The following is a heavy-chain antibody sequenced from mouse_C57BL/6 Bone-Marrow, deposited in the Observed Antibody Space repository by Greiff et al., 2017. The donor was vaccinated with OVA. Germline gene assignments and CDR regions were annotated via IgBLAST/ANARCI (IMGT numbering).Heavy chain of an antibody. D-gene: IGHD1-1*01. J-gene: IGHJ4*01. CDR2: ISDGGSYT. CDR3: ARDRDYSNYAMDY. V-gene: IGHV5-4*01. CDR1: GFTFSSYA. Sequence: EVQLVESGGGLVKPGGSLKLSCAASGFTFSSYAMSWVRQTPEKRLEWVATISDGGSYTYYPDTVKGRFTISRDNAKNTLYLQMSHLKYEDTAMYYCARDRDYSNYAMDYWGQGTSVTVSS.